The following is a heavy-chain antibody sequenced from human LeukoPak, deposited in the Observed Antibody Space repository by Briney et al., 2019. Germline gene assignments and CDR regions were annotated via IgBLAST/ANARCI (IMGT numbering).Heavy chain of an antibody. CDR3: ARVETGDRYYYGMDV. Sequence: SEALSLTCTVSGGSISSYYWSWIRQPPGKGLEWIGYIYYSGSTNYNPSLKSRVTISVDTSKNQFSLKLSSVTAADTAVYYCARVETGDRYYYGMDVWGQGTTVTVSS. D-gene: IGHD7-27*01. V-gene: IGHV4-59*01. CDR2: IYYSGST. CDR1: GGSISSYY. J-gene: IGHJ6*02.